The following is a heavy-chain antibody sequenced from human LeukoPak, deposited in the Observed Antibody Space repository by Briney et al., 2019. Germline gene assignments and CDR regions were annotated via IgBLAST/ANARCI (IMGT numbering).Heavy chain of an antibody. Sequence: GGSLRLSCAASGFTFSSYAMHWVRQAPGKGLEWVAVISYDGSNKYYADSVKGRFTISRDNSKNTLYLQMNSLRAEDTAVYYCARDHLDYYGDSEGAGFDPWGQGTLVTVSS. V-gene: IGHV3-30-3*01. D-gene: IGHD4-17*01. CDR3: ARDHLDYYGDSEGAGFDP. CDR1: GFTFSSYA. J-gene: IGHJ5*02. CDR2: ISYDGSNK.